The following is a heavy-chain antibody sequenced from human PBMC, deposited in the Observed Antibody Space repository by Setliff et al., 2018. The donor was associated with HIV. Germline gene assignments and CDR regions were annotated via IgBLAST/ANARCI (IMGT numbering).Heavy chain of an antibody. J-gene: IGHJ2*01. CDR1: GESFSRYY. CDR3: ARPSAGGGYNYWYFDL. D-gene: IGHD5-12*01. CDR2: INHSAFT. V-gene: IGHV4-34*01. Sequence: SETLSLTCAVYGESFSRYYFTWIRQAPGRGLEWIGEINHSAFTKYNPSLASRVTMSIDTSKNQFSLLLSSVTAADTAMYFCARPSAGGGYNYWYFDLWGRGTLVTVSS.